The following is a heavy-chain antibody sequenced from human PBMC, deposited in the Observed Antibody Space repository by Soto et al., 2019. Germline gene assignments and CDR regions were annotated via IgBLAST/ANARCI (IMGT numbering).Heavy chain of an antibody. V-gene: IGHV4-34*01. CDR1: GGSFSGYY. Sequence: QVQLQQWGAGLLKPSETLSLTCAVYGGSFSGYYWSWIRQPPGKGLEWIGEINHSGSTNYNPSLKSRVTISVDTSKNQFSLKLSSVTAADTAVYSCARGVPYGSGTLGDYWGQGTLVTVSS. J-gene: IGHJ4*02. CDR3: ARGVPYGSGTLGDY. CDR2: INHSGST. D-gene: IGHD3-10*01.